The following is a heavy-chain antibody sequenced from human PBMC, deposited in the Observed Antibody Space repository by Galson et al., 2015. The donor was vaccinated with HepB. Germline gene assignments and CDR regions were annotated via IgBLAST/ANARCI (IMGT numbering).Heavy chain of an antibody. V-gene: IGHV3-48*04. CDR2: ISGSSSTI. CDR3: WNDGDC. J-gene: IGHJ4*02. Sequence: LRLSCAASGFTFSTYSMNWVRQAPGKGLEWVSYISGSSSTIYYADSVKGRFTVSRDNAKNSLYLQMNSLRTEDTAVYFCWNDGDCWGQGTLVTVSS. D-gene: IGHD1-1*01. CDR1: GFTFSTYS.